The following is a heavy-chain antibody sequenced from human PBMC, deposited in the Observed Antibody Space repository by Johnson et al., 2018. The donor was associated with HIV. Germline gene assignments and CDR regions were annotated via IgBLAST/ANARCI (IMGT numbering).Heavy chain of an antibody. D-gene: IGHD1-7*01. CDR1: GFTFSEYY. V-gene: IGHV3-30-3*01. J-gene: IGHJ3*02. CDR3: AREKLELGIDAFDN. Sequence: QVQLVESGGGLVKPGGSLRVSCVASGFTFSEYYMSWIRQAPGKGLEWVAVISYDGSNKYYADSVKGRFTISRDNSKNTLYLQMNSLRAEDTAVYYCAREKLELGIDAFDNWGQGTMVTVSS. CDR2: ISYDGSNK.